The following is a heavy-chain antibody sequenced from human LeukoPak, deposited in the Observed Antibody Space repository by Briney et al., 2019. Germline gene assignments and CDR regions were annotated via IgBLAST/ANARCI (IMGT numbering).Heavy chain of an antibody. Sequence: PSETLSLTCTVSGGSISGYYWSWIRQPPGQGLEWIGFIYYNGNTKYNPSLKSRVTISVDMSKNHFSLKLTSVTAADTAVYYCAKQAYCSGGNCYPFDHWGQGILVTVSS. CDR1: GGSISGYY. D-gene: IGHD2-15*01. V-gene: IGHV4-59*08. J-gene: IGHJ4*02. CDR3: AKQAYCSGGNCYPFDH. CDR2: IYYNGNT.